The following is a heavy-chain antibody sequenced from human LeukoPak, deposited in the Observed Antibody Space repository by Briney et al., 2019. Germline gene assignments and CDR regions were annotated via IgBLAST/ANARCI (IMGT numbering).Heavy chain of an antibody. CDR3: AKEPREYCSSTSRPNWFDS. J-gene: IGHJ5*01. CDR1: GFTFNNYA. CDR2: ISASGGTT. Sequence: GGSLRLSCAASGFTFNNYAMSWVRQAPGKGLEWVSAISASGGTTYYADSVKGRFTISRDNSENTLFLQMNSLRAEDTAVYYCAKEPREYCSSTSRPNWFDSWGQGTLVTVSS. D-gene: IGHD2-2*01. V-gene: IGHV3-23*01.